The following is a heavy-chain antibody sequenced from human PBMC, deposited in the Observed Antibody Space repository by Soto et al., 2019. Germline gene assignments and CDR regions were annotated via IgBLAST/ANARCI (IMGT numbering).Heavy chain of an antibody. CDR2: ISDTGVNT. J-gene: IGHJ6*02. CDR3: VKDAGVFSHWEINWNDEDRFSDHYGMEV. Sequence: GGSLRLSGSASGFTFSNYSIRWVRQAPGKGLEYVSVISDTGVNTFYADSVEGRFTISRDNSKKTLYLQLRSLRREDTAVYYCVKDAGVFSHWEINWNDEDRFSDHYGMEVLGQGTTLTVCS. D-gene: IGHD1-1*01. V-gene: IGHV3-64D*09. CDR1: GFTFSNYS.